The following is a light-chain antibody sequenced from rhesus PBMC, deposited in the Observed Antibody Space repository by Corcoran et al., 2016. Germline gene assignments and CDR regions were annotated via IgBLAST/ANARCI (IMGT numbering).Light chain of an antibody. CDR2: DAS. CDR1: QGISSY. CDR3: LQHNSYPLT. Sequence: DIQMTQSPSSLSASVGDTVTITCRASQGISSYLNWFQQKPGKAPKLLIYDASSLESGVPSRFSGSGSWQDFTLTISSLQPEDFAAYYCLQHNSYPLTFGGGTKVEIK. J-gene: IGKJ4*01. V-gene: IGKV1-28*03.